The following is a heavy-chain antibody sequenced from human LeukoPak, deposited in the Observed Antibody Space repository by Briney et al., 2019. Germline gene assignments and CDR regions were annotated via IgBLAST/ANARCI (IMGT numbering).Heavy chain of an antibody. J-gene: IGHJ4*02. Sequence: GGSLRLSCAASGFTFSSYSMNWVRQAPGKGLEWVSSISSSSSYIYYADSVKGRFTISRDNAKNSLYLQMNSLRAEDTAVYYCARDLSSANYYDFWSGYCYFDYWGQGTLVTVSS. D-gene: IGHD3-3*01. V-gene: IGHV3-21*01. CDR3: ARDLSSANYYDFWSGYCYFDY. CDR2: ISSSSSYI. CDR1: GFTFSSYS.